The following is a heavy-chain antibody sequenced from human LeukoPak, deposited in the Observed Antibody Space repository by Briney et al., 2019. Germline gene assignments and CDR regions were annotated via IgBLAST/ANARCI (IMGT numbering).Heavy chain of an antibody. Sequence: GRSLRLSCAASGFTFDDYAMHWVRQAPGKGLEWVSGISWNSGSIGYADSVKGRFTISRDNAKNSLYLQMNSLRAEDTALYYCAKDISGYEPYYFDYWGQGTLVTVSS. CDR3: AKDISGYEPYYFDY. CDR1: GFTFDDYA. D-gene: IGHD5-12*01. V-gene: IGHV3-9*01. J-gene: IGHJ4*02. CDR2: ISWNSGSI.